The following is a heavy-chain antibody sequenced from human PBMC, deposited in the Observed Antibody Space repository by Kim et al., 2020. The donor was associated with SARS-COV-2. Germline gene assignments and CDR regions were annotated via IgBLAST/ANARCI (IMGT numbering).Heavy chain of an antibody. V-gene: IGHV3-74*01. D-gene: IGHD2-15*01. Sequence: GGSLRLSCAASGFTFSSYWMHWVRQAPGKGLVWVSRINSDGSSTSYADSVKGRFTISRDNAKNTLYLQMNSLRAEDTAVYYCARDRWFCGSLDCYYGMDVWGQGTTVTVSS. CDR1: GFTFSSYW. J-gene: IGHJ6*02. CDR3: ARDRWFCGSLDCYYGMDV. CDR2: INSDGSST.